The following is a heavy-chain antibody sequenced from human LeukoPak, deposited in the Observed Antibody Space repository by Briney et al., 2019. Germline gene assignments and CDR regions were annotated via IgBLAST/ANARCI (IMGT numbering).Heavy chain of an antibody. CDR3: ARHGRSGYSIDWPALDY. CDR1: GGSISSYY. V-gene: IGHV4-59*08. CDR2: IYYTGST. D-gene: IGHD5-18*01. J-gene: IGHJ4*02. Sequence: PSVTLSLTCTVSGGSISSYYWSWIRQPPGKGLEWIGYIYYTGSTNYSPSLKSRVTISVDTSKNQFSLKLSSVTAEDTAVYYCARHGRSGYSIDWPALDYWARDPWSPSPQ.